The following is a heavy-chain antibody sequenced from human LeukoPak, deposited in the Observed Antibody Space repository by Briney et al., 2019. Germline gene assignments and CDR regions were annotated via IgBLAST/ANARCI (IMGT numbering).Heavy chain of an antibody. CDR2: IYSGGNT. J-gene: IGHJ4*02. Sequence: GGSLRLSCAASGFTFSTNYMSWVRQAPGKGLEWVSVIYSGGNTYYADSVKGRFTISRDNSKNTLYLQMNSLRAEDTAVYYCAGVFGSGAVAAYFDYWGQGTLVTVSS. CDR1: GFTFSTNY. V-gene: IGHV3-53*01. D-gene: IGHD6-19*01. CDR3: AGVFGSGAVAAYFDY.